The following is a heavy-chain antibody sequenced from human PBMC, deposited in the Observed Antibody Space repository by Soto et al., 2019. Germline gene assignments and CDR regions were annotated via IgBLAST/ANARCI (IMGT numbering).Heavy chain of an antibody. V-gene: IGHV1-8*01. J-gene: IGHJ6*03. Sequence: GASVKVSCKASGYTFTSYDINWVRQATGQGLEWMGWMNPNSGNTGYAQKFQGRVTMTRNTSISTAYMELSSLRSEDTAVYYCARGSVYDFWSGYPQDYYYYYMDVWGKGTTVTVSS. CDR3: ARGSVYDFWSGYPQDYYYYYMDV. CDR1: GYTFTSYD. CDR2: MNPNSGNT. D-gene: IGHD3-3*01.